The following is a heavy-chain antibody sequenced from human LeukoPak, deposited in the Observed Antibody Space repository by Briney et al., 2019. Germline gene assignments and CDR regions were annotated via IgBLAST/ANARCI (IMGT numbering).Heavy chain of an antibody. V-gene: IGHV1-69*05. CDR3: ARGATAAGTSWFDP. CDR2: IIPIFGTA. D-gene: IGHD6-13*01. J-gene: IGHJ5*02. CDR1: GGTFSSYA. Sequence: SVKVSCKASGGTFSSYAISWVRQAPGQGLEWMGGIIPIFGTANYAQKFQGRVTITTDESTSTAYMELSSLRSEDTAVYYCARGATAAGTSWFDPWGQGTLVTVSS.